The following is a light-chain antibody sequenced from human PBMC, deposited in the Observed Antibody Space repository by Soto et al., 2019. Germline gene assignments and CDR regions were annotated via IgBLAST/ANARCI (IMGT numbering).Light chain of an antibody. CDR1: SSNIGAGYD. CDR2: SNS. J-gene: IGLJ2*01. V-gene: IGLV1-40*01. Sequence: QPVLTQPPSVSGAPGQRVTISCTGSSSNIGAGYDVHWYQQLPGTAHKLLIYSNSNRPSGVPDLFSGSKSGTSVSLAITGLQAEDEADYYCQSYDSSLSGHVVFGGGTKLTVL. CDR3: QSYDSSLSGHVV.